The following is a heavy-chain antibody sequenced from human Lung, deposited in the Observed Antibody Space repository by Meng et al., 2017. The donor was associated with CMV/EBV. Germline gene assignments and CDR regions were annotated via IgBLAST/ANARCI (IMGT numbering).Heavy chain of an antibody. CDR2: INHSGST. J-gene: IGHJ6*02. D-gene: IGHD6-25*01. Sequence: SETLSLTCAVHDGSFSVYYWSWIRQPPGKGLEWIGEINHSGSTNYNPSLKSRVAMSVDTSKNQLSLRLNSVTAAYTAVYYCAREGSGSSRFGYYGMDVWGQGTXVTVSS. V-gene: IGHV4-34*01. CDR1: DGSFSVYY. CDR3: AREGSGSSRFGYYGMDV.